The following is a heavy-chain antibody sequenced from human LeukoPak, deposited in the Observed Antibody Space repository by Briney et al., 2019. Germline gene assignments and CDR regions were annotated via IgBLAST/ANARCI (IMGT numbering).Heavy chain of an antibody. CDR2: MNPNSGNT. V-gene: IGHV1-8*01. D-gene: IGHD3-9*01. Sequence: KPGASVKVSCKASGYTFTSYDINWVRQATGQGLVWMGWMNPNSGNTGYAQKFQGRVTMTRNTSISTAYMELSSLRSEDTAVYYCARVLLYFDSSLGYWGQGTLVTVSS. CDR1: GYTFTSYD. CDR3: ARVLLYFDSSLGY. J-gene: IGHJ4*02.